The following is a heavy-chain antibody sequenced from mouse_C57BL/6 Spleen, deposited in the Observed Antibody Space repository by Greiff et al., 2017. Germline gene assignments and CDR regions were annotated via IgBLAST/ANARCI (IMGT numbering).Heavy chain of an antibody. J-gene: IGHJ2*01. CDR3: ARSRSLRASFDY. Sequence: QVQLQQSGAELVRPGTSVKVSCKASGYAFTNYLIEWVKQRPGQGLEWIGVINPGSGGTNYNEKFKGKATLTADRSSSTAYMQLSSLTAEDSEVYFCARSRSLRASFDYWGQGTTLTVSS. V-gene: IGHV1-54*01. CDR1: GYAFTNYL. CDR2: INPGSGGT. D-gene: IGHD3-3*01.